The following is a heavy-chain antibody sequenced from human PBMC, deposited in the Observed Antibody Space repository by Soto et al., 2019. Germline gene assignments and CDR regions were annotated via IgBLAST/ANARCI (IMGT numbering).Heavy chain of an antibody. CDR2: ISAYNGNT. Sequence: QVQLVQSGAEVKKPGASVKVSCKASGYTFTSYGISWVRQAPGQGLEWMGWISAYNGNTNYAQKLQGRVTMTTDTSTSTAYMELRSLTSDDTAVYYCARVEMATSLHWYFDLWGRGTRVTVSS. J-gene: IGHJ2*01. CDR1: GYTFTSYG. D-gene: IGHD2-2*01. V-gene: IGHV1-18*04. CDR3: ARVEMATSLHWYFDL.